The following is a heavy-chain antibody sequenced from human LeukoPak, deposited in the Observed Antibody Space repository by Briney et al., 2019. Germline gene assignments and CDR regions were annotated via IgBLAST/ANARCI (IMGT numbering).Heavy chain of an antibody. D-gene: IGHD6-13*01. J-gene: IGHJ4*02. Sequence: ASVKVSCKASGYTFTGYYMHWVPQAPGPRLECMGRINPNSGGTNYATKFQGRVTMPWDTSLSTAYMALSRLISDAPSLPFFARRRRGSSWYDYWGEGTLVSVSS. V-gene: IGHV1-2*06. CDR1: GYTFTGYY. CDR2: INPNSGGT. CDR3: ARRRRGSSWYDY.